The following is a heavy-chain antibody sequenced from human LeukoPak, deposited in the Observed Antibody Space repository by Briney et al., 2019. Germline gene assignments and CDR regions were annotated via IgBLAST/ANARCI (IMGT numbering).Heavy chain of an antibody. Sequence: GASVKVSCKASGYTFTSYGISWVRQAPGQGLEWMGWFSADNGNTNYAQKLQGRVTMTTDTSTSTAYMELRSLRSDDTAVYYCARSYLDIVVVPAAIAAADDAFDIWGQGTMVTVSS. V-gene: IGHV1-18*01. CDR2: FSADNGNT. D-gene: IGHD2-2*02. CDR1: GYTFTSYG. CDR3: ARSYLDIVVVPAAIAAADDAFDI. J-gene: IGHJ3*02.